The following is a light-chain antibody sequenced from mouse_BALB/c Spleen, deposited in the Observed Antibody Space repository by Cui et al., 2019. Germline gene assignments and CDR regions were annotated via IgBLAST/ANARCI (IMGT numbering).Light chain of an antibody. J-gene: IGKJ1*01. CDR3: HQWSSWT. Sequence: QIVLTQSPAIMSASLGEEITLTCSASSSVSYMHWYQQKSGTSPKLLIYSTSNLASGVPSRFSGSGSGTFYSLTISSVEAEDAADYYCHQWSSWTFGGVTKLEIK. CDR2: STS. V-gene: IGKV4-80*01. CDR1: SSVSY.